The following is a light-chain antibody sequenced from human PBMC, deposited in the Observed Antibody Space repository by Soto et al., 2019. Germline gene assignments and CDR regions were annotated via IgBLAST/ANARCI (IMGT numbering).Light chain of an antibody. J-gene: IGLJ1*01. Sequence: QCVLAQPPSASGSAGQAVTISCTGTSSDVGGYNYVSWYQQHPGKAPKLMIYEVSKRPSGVPDRFSGSKSGNTASLTVSGLQAEDEADYYCSSYAGGNSFFGTGTKVTVL. CDR3: SSYAGGNSF. CDR1: SSDVGGYNY. V-gene: IGLV2-8*01. CDR2: EVS.